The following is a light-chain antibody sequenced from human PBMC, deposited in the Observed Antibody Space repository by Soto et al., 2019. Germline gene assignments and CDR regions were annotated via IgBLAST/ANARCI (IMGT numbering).Light chain of an antibody. V-gene: IGKV1D-13*01. J-gene: IGKJ4*01. CDR3: QQFNNFPRRT. CDR1: QGISSA. CDR2: AAS. Sequence: AIQLTQSPSSLSASVGDRVTITCRASQGISSALAWYQQKPGKPPKLLIYAASGLESGVPSRFSGSGSGTDFTLTISSLQPEDFATYYCQQFNNFPRRTFGGGTKVEIK.